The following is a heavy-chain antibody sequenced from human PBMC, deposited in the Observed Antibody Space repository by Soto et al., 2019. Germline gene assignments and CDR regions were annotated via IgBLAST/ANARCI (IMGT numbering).Heavy chain of an antibody. Sequence: PGGSLRLSCAASGFTFSSYGMHWVRQAPGKGLEWVAVIWYDGSNKYYADSVKGRFTISRDNSKNTLYLQMNSLRAEDTAVYYCARDHRPRGTIFGVVTASYYYSSYGMDVWGQGTTVTVSS. D-gene: IGHD3-3*01. V-gene: IGHV3-33*01. CDR1: GFTFSSYG. CDR2: IWYDGSNK. CDR3: ARDHRPRGTIFGVVTASYYYSSYGMDV. J-gene: IGHJ6*02.